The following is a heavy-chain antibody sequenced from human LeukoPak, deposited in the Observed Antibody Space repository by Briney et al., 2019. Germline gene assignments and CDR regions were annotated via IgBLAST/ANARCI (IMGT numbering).Heavy chain of an antibody. Sequence: AGSLRLSCTASGCTISSYAMSWIRQPPGKGLEWVSAISDSGGSTYNPYSVKGRFTISRDTSKNTLYLLINILTADNTADYYCAKDQSRITMVVVVITTGYFDSWGQGTLVTVSS. CDR1: GCTISSYA. CDR2: ISDSGGST. D-gene: IGHD3-22*01. J-gene: IGHJ4*02. CDR3: AKDQSRITMVVVVITTGYFDS. V-gene: IGHV3-23*01.